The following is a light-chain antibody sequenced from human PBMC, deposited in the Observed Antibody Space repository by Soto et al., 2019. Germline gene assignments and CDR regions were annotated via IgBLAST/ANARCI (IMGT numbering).Light chain of an antibody. CDR3: QQHDTSPWT. Sequence: EIVLTQSPGTLSLSPGERATLSCRASKSISSSYLAIAWYQQKPGQPPRLLIYGASSRSTGIPDRFSGSGSATDFTLTISRLEPEDFAVYYCQQHDTSPWTFGQGTRVEIK. J-gene: IGKJ1*01. V-gene: IGKV3-20*01. CDR2: GAS. CDR1: KSISSSY.